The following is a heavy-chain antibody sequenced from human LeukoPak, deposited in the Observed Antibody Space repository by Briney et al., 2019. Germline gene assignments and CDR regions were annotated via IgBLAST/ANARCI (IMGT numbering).Heavy chain of an antibody. Sequence: ASVKVSCKASGGTFSSYAISWVRQAPGQGLEWMGRIIPIFGTANYAQKFQGRVTITTDESTSTAYMELSSLRSEDTAVYYYARDRTVTTALDYWGQGTLVTVSS. CDR1: GGTFSSYA. CDR2: IIPIFGTA. D-gene: IGHD4-17*01. V-gene: IGHV1-69*05. CDR3: ARDRTVTTALDY. J-gene: IGHJ4*02.